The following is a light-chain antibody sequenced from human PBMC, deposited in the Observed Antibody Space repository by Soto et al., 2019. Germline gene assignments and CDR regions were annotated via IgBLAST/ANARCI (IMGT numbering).Light chain of an antibody. V-gene: IGKV3-15*01. CDR2: GAS. CDR1: QSVTTN. Sequence: EIVMTQSPATRSVPQGEKATLSCRASQSVTTNLAWYQQKPGQAPRLLIYGASTRATVVPARFSGSGSGTEFTLTISSLQSEDFAVYFCHQYNNWPVTFGGGTKVEIK. CDR3: HQYNNWPVT. J-gene: IGKJ4*01.